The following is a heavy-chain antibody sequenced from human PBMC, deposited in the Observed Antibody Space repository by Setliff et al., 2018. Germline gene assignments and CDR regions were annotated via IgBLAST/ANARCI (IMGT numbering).Heavy chain of an antibody. V-gene: IGHV1-2*06. J-gene: IGHJ5*02. CDR2: VNPKNGGI. Sequence: GASVKVSCKASGYSFIDYYIHWVRQAPGQGPEWMGRVNPKNGGILYSQKFEGRVTMTRDTSINTAYMELGSLTSDDTAFYYCVRSGKFGMRFWFDQWGQGTLVTVSS. CDR1: GYSFIDYY. CDR3: VRSGKFGMRFWFDQ. D-gene: IGHD1-26*01.